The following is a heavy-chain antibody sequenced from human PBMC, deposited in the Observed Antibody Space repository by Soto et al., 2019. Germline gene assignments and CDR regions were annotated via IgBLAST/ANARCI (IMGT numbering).Heavy chain of an antibody. V-gene: IGHV1-18*01. J-gene: IGHJ4*02. CDR2: ISAHNGNT. D-gene: IGHD1-1*01. CDR1: GYTFTSYG. CDR3: ARGRYGDY. Sequence: QVHLVQSGAEVKKPGASVKVSCKGSGYTFTSYGITWVRQAPGQGLEWMGWISAHNGNTNYAQKFQGRVTVTRDTPTRTAYMELRSLRSDDTAVYYCARGRYGDYWGQGALVTVSS.